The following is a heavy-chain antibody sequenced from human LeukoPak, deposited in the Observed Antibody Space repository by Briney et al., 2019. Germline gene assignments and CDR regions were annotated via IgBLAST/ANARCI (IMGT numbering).Heavy chain of an antibody. J-gene: IGHJ2*01. CDR2: IYHSGST. D-gene: IGHD3-22*01. CDR3: ARDSPNYYDSSGYQDWYFDL. CDR1: GGSISSGGYS. V-gene: IGHV4-30-2*01. Sequence: PSETLSLSCAVSGGSISSGGYSWRWIRQPPGKGLEWIGYIYHSGSTYYNPSLKSRVTISVDRSKNQFSLKLSSVTAADTAVYYCARDSPNYYDSSGYQDWYFDLWGRGTLVTVSS.